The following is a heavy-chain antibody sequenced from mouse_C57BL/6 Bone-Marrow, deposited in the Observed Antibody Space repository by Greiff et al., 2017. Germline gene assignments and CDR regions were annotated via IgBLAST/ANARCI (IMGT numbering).Heavy chain of an antibody. CDR2: IYTGGGYT. CDR3: AREGYYGSSLFAY. D-gene: IGHD1-1*01. V-gene: IGHV1-63*01. J-gene: IGHJ3*01. Sequence: QVQLQQSGAELVRPGTSVKMSCKASGYTFTNYWIGWAKQRPGHGLEWIGDIYTGGGYTNYNEKFKGKVTLTADKSSSTAYMQFSSLTSEDSAIYYCAREGYYGSSLFAYWGQGTLVTVSA. CDR1: GYTFTNYW.